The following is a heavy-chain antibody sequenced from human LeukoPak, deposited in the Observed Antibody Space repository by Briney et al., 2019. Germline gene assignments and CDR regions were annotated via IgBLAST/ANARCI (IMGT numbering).Heavy chain of an antibody. CDR2: ISYDGSNK. CDR1: GFTFSSDG. J-gene: IGHJ6*04. V-gene: IGHV3-30*18. Sequence: GGSLRVSCAASGFTFSSDGMHCVRQALGKRLEWVAVISYDGSNKYYADSVKGRFTISRDNSKNTLYLQMNSLRAKDTAVYYCAKSADYGDYYYGMDVWGKGTTVTVSS. CDR3: AKSADYGDYYYGMDV. D-gene: IGHD4-17*01.